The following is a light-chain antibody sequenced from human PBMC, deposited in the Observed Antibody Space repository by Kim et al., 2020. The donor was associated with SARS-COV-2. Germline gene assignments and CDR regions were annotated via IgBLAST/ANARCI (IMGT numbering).Light chain of an antibody. J-gene: IGKJ2*01. CDR3: QQYYSTSYT. V-gene: IGKV4-1*01. CDR2: WAS. Sequence: DIVMTQSPDSLAVSLGERATINCKSSQSVLYSSNNKNYLAWHQQKPGQPPKLLIYWASTRESGVPDRFSGSGSGTDFTLTISSLQAEDVAVYYCQQYYSTSYTFGQGTKLEI. CDR1: QSVLYSSNNKNY.